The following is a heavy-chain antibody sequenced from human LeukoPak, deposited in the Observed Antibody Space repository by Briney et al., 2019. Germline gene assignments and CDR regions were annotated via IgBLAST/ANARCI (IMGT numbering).Heavy chain of an antibody. D-gene: IGHD5-18*01. J-gene: IGHJ5*02. CDR2: ISGSGGST. CDR3: ARTWLQLWTQLRWFDP. Sequence: GGSLRLSCAASGFTFSSYAMSWVRQAPGKGLEWVSAISGSGGSTYYADSVKGRFTISRDNSKNTLYLQMNSLRAEDTAVYYYARTWLQLWTQLRWFDPWGQGTLVTVSS. CDR1: GFTFSSYA. V-gene: IGHV3-23*01.